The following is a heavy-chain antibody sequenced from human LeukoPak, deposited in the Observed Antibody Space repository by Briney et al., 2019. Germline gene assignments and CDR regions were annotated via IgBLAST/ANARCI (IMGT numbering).Heavy chain of an antibody. CDR2: SRNKAKSYTT. V-gene: IGHV3-72*01. CDR1: GFTFSDHF. Sequence: GGSLSLSCAVSGFTFSDHFLDWVRQAPGKGLEWVGRSRNKAKSYTTEYAASVKGRFTISRDDSKNSLYLQMNSLETEDTAVYYCVRVGSVSGSDYLDYWGQGTLVTVSS. CDR3: VRVGSVSGSDYLDY. J-gene: IGHJ4*02. D-gene: IGHD6-19*01.